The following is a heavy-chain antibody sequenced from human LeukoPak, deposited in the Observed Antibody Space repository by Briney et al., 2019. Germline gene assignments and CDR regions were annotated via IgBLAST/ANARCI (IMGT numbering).Heavy chain of an antibody. J-gene: IGHJ4*02. CDR2: ISYDGSNK. CDR1: GFTFSSYG. V-gene: IGHV3-30*18. Sequence: GRSLSLSCAASGFTFSSYGMHWVRQAPGKGLEWVAVISYDGSNKYYADSVKGRFTISRDNSKNTLYLQMNSLRTEDTAVYYCAKASTAFCSSTSCYLDYWGQGTLVTVSS. CDR3: AKASTAFCSSTSCYLDY. D-gene: IGHD2-2*01.